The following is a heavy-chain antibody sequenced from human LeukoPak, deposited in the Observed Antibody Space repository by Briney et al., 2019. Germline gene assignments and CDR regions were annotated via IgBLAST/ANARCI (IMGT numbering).Heavy chain of an antibody. D-gene: IGHD2-21*01. V-gene: IGHV3-23*01. Sequence: GGSLRLSCAASGFTFNSYAMSWVRQAPGKGLEWVSGISGNGGSTNYADFVKGRFTISRDNSKNTLYLQMNSLRAEDTAVYYCAKFRGGAYLDAFDIWGQGTLVTVSS. J-gene: IGHJ3*02. CDR3: AKFRGGAYLDAFDI. CDR1: GFTFNSYA. CDR2: ISGNGGST.